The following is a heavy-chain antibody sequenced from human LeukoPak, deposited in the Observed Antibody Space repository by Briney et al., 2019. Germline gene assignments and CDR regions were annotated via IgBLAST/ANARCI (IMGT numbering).Heavy chain of an antibody. D-gene: IGHD3-10*01. V-gene: IGHV4-34*01. J-gene: IGHJ5*02. CDR3: ARGRPGSGSYRP. Sequence: SETLSLTCAVYGGSFSGYYWSWIRQPPGKGLEWIGEINHSGSTNYNPSLKSRVTISVDTSKNQFSLKLSSVTAADTAVYYWARGRPGSGSYRPWGQGTLVTVSS. CDR1: GGSFSGYY. CDR2: INHSGST.